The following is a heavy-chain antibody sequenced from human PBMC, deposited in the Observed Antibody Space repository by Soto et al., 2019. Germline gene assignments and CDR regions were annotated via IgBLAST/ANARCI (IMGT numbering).Heavy chain of an antibody. CDR2: IYYSGST. CDR1: GGSISSGGYY. D-gene: IGHD4-17*01. CDR3: ARDRGYLENDYGDYGRFDY. Sequence: PSETLSLTCTVSGGSISSGGYYWSWIRQHPGKGLEWIGYIYYSGSTYYNPSLKSRVTISVDTSKNQSSLKLSSVTAADTAVYYCARDRGYLENDYGDYGRFDYWGQGTLVTVSS. J-gene: IGHJ4*02. V-gene: IGHV4-31*03.